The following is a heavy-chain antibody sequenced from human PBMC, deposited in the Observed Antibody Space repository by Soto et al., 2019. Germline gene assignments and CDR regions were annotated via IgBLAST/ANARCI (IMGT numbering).Heavy chain of an antibody. V-gene: IGHV3-49*03. CDR1: GFPFGDYS. Sequence: PGGSQSLSCPASGFPFGDYSMSWFRQAPGKGLEWVGFIRSKAYGGTTEYAASVKGRFTISRDDSKSIAYLQMNSLKTDDTAVYYCTRDIRYSSSWYLFGYYYGMDVWGQGTTVTVSS. D-gene: IGHD6-13*01. CDR3: TRDIRYSSSWYLFGYYYGMDV. J-gene: IGHJ6*02. CDR2: IRSKAYGGTT.